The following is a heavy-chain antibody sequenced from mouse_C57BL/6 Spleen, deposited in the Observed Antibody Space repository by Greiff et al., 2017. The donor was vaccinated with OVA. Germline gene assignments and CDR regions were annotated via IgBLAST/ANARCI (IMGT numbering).Heavy chain of an antibody. CDR1: GFNIKDYY. D-gene: IGHD1-1*01. CDR3: ALIYYYGSSYPSYWYFDV. Sequence: VQLKQSGAELVKPGASVKLSCTASGFNIKDYYMHWVKQRTEQGLEWIGRIDPEDGETKYAPKFQGKATITADTSSNTAYLQLSSLTSEDTAVYYCALIYYYGSSYPSYWYFDVWGTGTTVTVSS. J-gene: IGHJ1*03. CDR2: IDPEDGET. V-gene: IGHV14-2*01.